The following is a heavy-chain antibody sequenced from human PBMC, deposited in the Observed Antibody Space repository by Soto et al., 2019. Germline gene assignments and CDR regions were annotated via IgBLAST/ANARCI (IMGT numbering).Heavy chain of an antibody. J-gene: IGHJ4*02. CDR2: VSASGRSR. V-gene: IGHV3-23*01. CDR3: AKDGNWLDVYYDL. D-gene: IGHD6-19*01. CDR1: GIEFSNYA. Sequence: EVQLLESGGGLVQPGGSLRLSCVGSGIEFSNYAMSWVRQTPGKGLEWVSIVSASGRSRYYADSVKGRFTISRDNSKNTLYLHMTNLRAEDTDVYYCAKDGNWLDVYYDLWGQGTPVTVSS.